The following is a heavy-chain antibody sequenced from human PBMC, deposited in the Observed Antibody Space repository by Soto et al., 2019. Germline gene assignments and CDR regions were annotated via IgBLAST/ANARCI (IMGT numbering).Heavy chain of an antibody. J-gene: IGHJ6*02. CDR2: ISNDGSNK. CDR1: GFTFRSYG. V-gene: IGHV3-30*18. Sequence: ESGGGVVQPGTSLRLSRAASGFTFRSYGMHWVRQAPGKGLEWLAVISNDGSNKYLADSVKGRLALSRDNSRNTLYLQINSLRVEDTAVYYCGKDTLDCSGGDCPLYYYYGMDVWGQGTTVTVSS. D-gene: IGHD2-15*01. CDR3: GKDTLDCSGGDCPLYYYYGMDV.